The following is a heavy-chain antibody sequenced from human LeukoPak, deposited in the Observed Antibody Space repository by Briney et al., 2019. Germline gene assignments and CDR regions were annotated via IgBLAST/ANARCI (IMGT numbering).Heavy chain of an antibody. Sequence: SETLSLTCTVSGYSISSGYYWGWIRQPPGKGLEWIGSIYHSGSTYYNPSLKSRVTISVDTSKNQFSLKLSSVTAADTAVYYCARGAIAAAGTFWFDPWGQGTLVTVSS. CDR2: IYHSGST. V-gene: IGHV4-38-2*02. CDR1: GYSISSGYY. D-gene: IGHD6-13*01. J-gene: IGHJ5*02. CDR3: ARGAIAAAGTFWFDP.